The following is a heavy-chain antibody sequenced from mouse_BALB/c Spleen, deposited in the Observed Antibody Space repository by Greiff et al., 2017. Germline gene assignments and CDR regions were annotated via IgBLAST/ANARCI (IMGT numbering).Heavy chain of an antibody. CDR2: IRNKANGYTT. CDR1: GFTFNTYA. CDR3: ARGYGNYWYFDV. V-gene: IGHV7-3*02. J-gene: IGHJ1*01. D-gene: IGHD2-1*01. Sequence: EVQLVESGGGLVQPKGSLKLSCAASGFTFNTYAMNWVRQPPGKALEWLGFIRNKANGYTTEYSASVKGRFTISRDNSQSILYLQMNTLRAEDSATYYCARGYGNYWYFDVWGAGTTVTVSS.